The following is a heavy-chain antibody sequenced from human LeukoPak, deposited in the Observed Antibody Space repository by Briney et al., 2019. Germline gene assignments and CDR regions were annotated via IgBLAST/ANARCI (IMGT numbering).Heavy chain of an antibody. CDR3: ARRGIAARLRAFDI. V-gene: IGHV4-59*08. Sequence: SETLSLTCTFSGGSVSSYYWSWIRQPPGKGLEWIGYIYYSGSTNYNPSLKSRVTISVDTSKNQFSLKLSSVTAADTAVYYCARRGIAARLRAFDIWGQGTMVTVSS. CDR2: IYYSGST. D-gene: IGHD6-6*01. CDR1: GGSVSSYY. J-gene: IGHJ3*02.